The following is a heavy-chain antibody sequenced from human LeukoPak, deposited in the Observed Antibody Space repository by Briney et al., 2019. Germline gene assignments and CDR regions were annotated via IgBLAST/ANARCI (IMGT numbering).Heavy chain of an antibody. CDR3: VKDAFSSSYD. Sequence: PGGSLRLSCSASRFSFSAYGMHWVRQAAGKGLEWVAFIHYDRSSEYYGESVRGRFTISRDNSKYTLYLEMNSLRPDDSAVYYCVKDAFSSSYDWGQGTLVTVSS. D-gene: IGHD6-6*01. V-gene: IGHV3-30*02. J-gene: IGHJ4*02. CDR2: IHYDRSSE. CDR1: RFSFSAYG.